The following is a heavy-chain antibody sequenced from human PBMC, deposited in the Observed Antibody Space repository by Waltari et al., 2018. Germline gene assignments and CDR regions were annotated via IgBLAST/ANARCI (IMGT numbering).Heavy chain of an antibody. D-gene: IGHD2-15*01. J-gene: IGHJ3*02. V-gene: IGHV4-30-4*08. CDR3: ARDGSGTDAFDI. Sequence: QVQLQESGPGLVKPSQTLSLTCTVSGGSIIRGDYYWCWIRQPPGKGLEWIAYIYYSGSTYYNPSRKIRVTISVDTSKNQFSRKLSSVTAADTAVYYCARDGSGTDAFDIWGQGTMVTVSS. CDR1: GGSIIRGDYY. CDR2: IYYSGST.